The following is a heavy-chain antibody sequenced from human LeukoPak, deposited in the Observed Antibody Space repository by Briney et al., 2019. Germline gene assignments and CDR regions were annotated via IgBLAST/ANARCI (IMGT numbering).Heavy chain of an antibody. CDR3: ATQYNWKYYYYYGMDV. V-gene: IGHV5-10-1*01. Sequence: GESLKISCKGSGYSFTSYWIGWVRQMPGKGLEWMGRIDPSDSYTNYSPSFQGHVTISADKSISTAYLQWSSLKASDTAMYYCATQYNWKYYYYYGMDVWGQGTTVTVSS. CDR2: IDPSDSYT. D-gene: IGHD1-20*01. CDR1: GYSFTSYW. J-gene: IGHJ6*02.